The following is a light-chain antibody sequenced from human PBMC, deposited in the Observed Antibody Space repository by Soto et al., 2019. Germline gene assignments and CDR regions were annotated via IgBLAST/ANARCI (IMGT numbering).Light chain of an antibody. J-gene: IGLJ2*01. Sequence: QSVLTQPASVSGSPGQSITISCTGTSSDVGSYSLVSWYQQHPDKAPKLMIYEGSKRPSGVSNRFSGSKSGNTASLTISGLQAEDEADYYCCSYAGSSIFVVFGGGTKLTVL. CDR2: EGS. CDR1: SSDVGSYSL. CDR3: CSYAGSSIFVV. V-gene: IGLV2-23*03.